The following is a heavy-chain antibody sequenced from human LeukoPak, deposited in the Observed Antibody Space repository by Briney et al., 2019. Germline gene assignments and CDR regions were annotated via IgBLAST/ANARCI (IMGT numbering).Heavy chain of an antibody. Sequence: SETLSLTCTVSGGSISSYYWSWIRQPPGKGLEWIGYIYYSGSTNYNPSLKSRVTISVDTSKNQFSLKLSSVTAADTAAYYCARDDYDSSGSFRPFDYWGQGTLVTVSS. CDR3: ARDDYDSSGSFRPFDY. D-gene: IGHD3-22*01. V-gene: IGHV4-59*12. CDR2: IYYSGST. CDR1: GGSISSYY. J-gene: IGHJ4*02.